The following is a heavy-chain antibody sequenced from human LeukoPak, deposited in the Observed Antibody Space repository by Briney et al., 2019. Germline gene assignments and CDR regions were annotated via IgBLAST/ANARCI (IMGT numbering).Heavy chain of an antibody. CDR3: ARVLSSSWYWFDP. CDR2: VDHSGST. J-gene: IGHJ5*02. CDR1: GGSISSTNW. Sequence: SETLSLTCAVSGGSISSTNWWSWVRQPPEEGLEWIGEVDHSGSTKYNPALKSRVTISVDTSKNQFSLKLSSVTAADTAVYYCARVLSSSWYWFDPWGQGTLVTVSS. D-gene: IGHD6-13*01. V-gene: IGHV4-4*02.